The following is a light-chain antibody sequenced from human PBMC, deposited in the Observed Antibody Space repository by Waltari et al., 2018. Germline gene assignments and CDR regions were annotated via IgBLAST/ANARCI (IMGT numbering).Light chain of an antibody. V-gene: IGLV2-14*03. J-gene: IGLJ3*02. CDR2: DVS. CDR1: SSDDEGFNC. CDR3: SSYTSSSTWV. Sequence: QYALTQPASVSGSPGQSSTLSVNGTSSDDEGFNCFAWYQQHPGKAPKLMIYDVSNRPAGVSNRFSGSKSGNTASLTISGLQAEDEADYYCSSYTSSSTWVFGGGTKLTVL.